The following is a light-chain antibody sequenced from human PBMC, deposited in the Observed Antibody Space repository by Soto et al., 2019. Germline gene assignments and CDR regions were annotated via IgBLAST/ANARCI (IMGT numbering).Light chain of an antibody. Sequence: ELVLTQSPGTLSLSPGERATLSCRASQSVRSSYLAWYQQKPGQAPRILIYGASSRATGIPDRFSGSGSGTDYSLTISRLEPEDFAVYYCHQYGSSPPTFGQGTKVDIK. CDR2: GAS. CDR1: QSVRSSY. V-gene: IGKV3-20*01. CDR3: HQYGSSPPT. J-gene: IGKJ1*01.